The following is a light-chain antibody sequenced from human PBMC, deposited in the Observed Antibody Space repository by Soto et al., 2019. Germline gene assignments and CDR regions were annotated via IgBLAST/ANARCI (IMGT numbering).Light chain of an antibody. CDR1: QSVRNNY. J-gene: IGKJ2*01. CDR2: NAS. V-gene: IGKV3-20*01. Sequence: ELVSTQSPGTLSLSPGERATLSCRASQSVRNNYLAWYQQRPGQAPRLLIYNASSRPGGIPAKFSGSGSGTDVTLTISRLQPEDFAVYYCQQYGTSPYTFGQGTKLEI. CDR3: QQYGTSPYT.